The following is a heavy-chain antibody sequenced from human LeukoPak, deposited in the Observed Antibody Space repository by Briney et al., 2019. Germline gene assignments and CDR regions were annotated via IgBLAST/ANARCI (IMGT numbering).Heavy chain of an antibody. CDR3: ARGVGATMAPDY. CDR2: IYYSGST. D-gene: IGHD1-26*01. CDR1: GGSISSYY. Sequence: SETLSLTCTVSGGSISSYYWSWIRQPPGKGLEWSGYIYYSGSTNYNPSLKSRVTISVDTSKNQFSLKLSSVTAADTAVYYCARGVGATMAPDYWGQGTLVTVSS. J-gene: IGHJ4*02. V-gene: IGHV4-59*01.